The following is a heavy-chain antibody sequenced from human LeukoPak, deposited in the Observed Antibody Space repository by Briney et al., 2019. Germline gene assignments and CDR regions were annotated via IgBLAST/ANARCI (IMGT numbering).Heavy chain of an antibody. J-gene: IGHJ6*02. V-gene: IGHV3-7*03. CDR1: GFTFSSYW. CDR2: INHNGNVN. CDR3: ARDAGYYYGMDV. Sequence: GGSLRLSCAASGFTFSSYWMNWARQAPGKGLEWVASINHNGNVNYYVDSVKGRFTISRDNAKNSLYLQMSNLRAEDTAVYYCARDAGYYYGMDVWGQGTTVTVSS.